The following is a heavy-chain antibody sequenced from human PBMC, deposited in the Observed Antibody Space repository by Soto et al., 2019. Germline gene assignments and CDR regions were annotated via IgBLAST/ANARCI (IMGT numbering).Heavy chain of an antibody. Sequence: LSLTFSVSGGSISTVGHYWTWIRQPPGKGLEWIGSIYHTGSTYYSKSLRSRLTMSVDTSKSQFSLRLSSVTAADTAVYYCARATGTLRSRNCDYWGQGSLVTVSS. J-gene: IGHJ4*02. V-gene: IGHV4-31*03. CDR2: IYHTGST. CDR3: ARATGTLRSRNCDY. CDR1: GGSISTVGHY. D-gene: IGHD1-1*01.